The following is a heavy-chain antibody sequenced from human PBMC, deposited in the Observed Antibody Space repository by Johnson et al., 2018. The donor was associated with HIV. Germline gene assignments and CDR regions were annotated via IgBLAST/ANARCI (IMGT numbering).Heavy chain of an antibody. CDR1: GFTFSSYA. J-gene: IGHJ3*02. Sequence: VQLVESGGGVARPGGSLRLSCAASGFTFSSYAMSWVRQAPGKGLEWVSAISGSGGSTYYADSVKGRFTISRDNSKNTLYLQMNSLRAEDTAVYYCAKDRMYDYGDYGGAFDIWGQGTMVTVSS. V-gene: IGHV3-23*04. D-gene: IGHD4-17*01. CDR2: ISGSGGST. CDR3: AKDRMYDYGDYGGAFDI.